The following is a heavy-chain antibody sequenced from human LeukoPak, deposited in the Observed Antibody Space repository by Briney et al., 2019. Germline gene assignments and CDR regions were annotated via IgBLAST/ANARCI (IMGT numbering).Heavy chain of an antibody. Sequence: SQTLSLTCAVSGGSISSGGYSWSWIRQPPGKGLEWIGYIYHSGSTYYNPSLKSRVTISVGRSKNQFSLKLSSVTAADTAVYYCARTSYCSGGSCLGNDAFDIWGQGTMVTVSS. J-gene: IGHJ3*02. CDR1: GGSISSGGYS. CDR2: IYHSGST. V-gene: IGHV4-30-2*01. CDR3: ARTSYCSGGSCLGNDAFDI. D-gene: IGHD2-15*01.